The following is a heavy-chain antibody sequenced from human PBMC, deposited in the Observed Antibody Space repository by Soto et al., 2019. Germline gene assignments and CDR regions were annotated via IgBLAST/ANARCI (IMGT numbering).Heavy chain of an antibody. CDR1: GYTFTSYY. Sequence: ASVKVSCKASGYTFTSYYMHWVRQAPGQGLEWMGIINPSGGSTSYAQKFQGRVTMTRDTSTSTVYMELSSLRSEDTAVYYCARDLYDSSGYSLTPFDYWGQGTLVTVS. CDR2: INPSGGST. V-gene: IGHV1-46*03. D-gene: IGHD3-22*01. J-gene: IGHJ4*02. CDR3: ARDLYDSSGYSLTPFDY.